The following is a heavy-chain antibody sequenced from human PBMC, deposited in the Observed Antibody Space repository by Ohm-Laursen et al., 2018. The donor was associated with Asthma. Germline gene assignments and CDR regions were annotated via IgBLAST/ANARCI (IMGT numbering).Heavy chain of an antibody. CDR3: ARERSGSYFTWHYYYAMDV. CDR1: GFTITNYW. V-gene: IGHV3-33*08. J-gene: IGHJ6*02. Sequence: SLRLSCAASGFTITNYWMHWVRQAPGKGLEWVAVIWYDGSNKYYADSVKGRFTISRDNSKNTLYLQMNSLRAEDTAVYYCARERSGSYFTWHYYYAMDVWGQGTTVTVSS. D-gene: IGHD1-26*01. CDR2: IWYDGSNK.